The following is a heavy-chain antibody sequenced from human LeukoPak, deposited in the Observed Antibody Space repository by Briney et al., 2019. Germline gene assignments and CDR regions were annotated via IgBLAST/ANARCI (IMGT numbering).Heavy chain of an antibody. V-gene: IGHV3-66*02. CDR3: ARELQGYCSTTSCPFGY. CDR2: IFSVDNGGST. J-gene: IGHJ4*02. CDR1: GFPVSNNY. Sequence: GGSLRLSCAASGFPVSNNYMSWVRQAPGKGLEWVSVIFSVDNGGSTNYADSVKGRFSISRDNSKNTLYLQMNSLRAEDTAVYYCARELQGYCSTTSCPFGYWGQGTLVTVSS. D-gene: IGHD2-2*01.